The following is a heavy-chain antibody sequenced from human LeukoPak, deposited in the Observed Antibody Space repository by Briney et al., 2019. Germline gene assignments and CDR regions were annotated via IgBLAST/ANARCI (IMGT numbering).Heavy chain of an antibody. D-gene: IGHD3-3*01. CDR1: GYTFTGYY. V-gene: IGHV1-2*02. CDR2: INPNSGGT. CDR3: ARLALSLEWLPFDY. Sequence: GASVKVSCKASGYTFTGYYMHWVRQAPGQGLEWMGWINPNSGGTNYAQKFQGRVTMTRDTSISTAYMELGRLRSDDTAVYYCARLALSLEWLPFDYWGQGTLVTVSS. J-gene: IGHJ4*02.